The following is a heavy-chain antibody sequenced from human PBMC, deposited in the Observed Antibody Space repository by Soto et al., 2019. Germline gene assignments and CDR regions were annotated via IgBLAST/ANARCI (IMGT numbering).Heavy chain of an antibody. CDR1: GYTFTSYY. Sequence: GASVKVSCKASGYTFTSYYMHWVRQAPGQGLEWIGGIIPIFGTANYAQKFQGRVTITADESTSTAYMELSSLRSEDTAVYYCARETVVVPAAHHDQYYYYGMDVWGQGTTVTVSS. D-gene: IGHD2-2*01. CDR2: IIPIFGTA. J-gene: IGHJ6*02. V-gene: IGHV1-69*13. CDR3: ARETVVVPAAHHDQYYYYGMDV.